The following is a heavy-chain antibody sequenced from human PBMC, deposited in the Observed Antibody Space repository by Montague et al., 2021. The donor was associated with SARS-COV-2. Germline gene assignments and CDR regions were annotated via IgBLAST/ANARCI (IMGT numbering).Heavy chain of an antibody. D-gene: IGHD3-3*02. Sequence: SETLSLTCGVFGASIRDNPWSWLRKRPGKGLEWIGDVRDTGTTNYNPSVRSRANIFVDTSKAQFSLTLTSVNTADTAVYYCARFVKTGTTSAFDRWGQGTLVIVSS. CDR3: ARFVKTGTTSAFDR. V-gene: IGHV4-59*12. J-gene: IGHJ1*01. CDR1: GASIRDNP. CDR2: VRDTGTT.